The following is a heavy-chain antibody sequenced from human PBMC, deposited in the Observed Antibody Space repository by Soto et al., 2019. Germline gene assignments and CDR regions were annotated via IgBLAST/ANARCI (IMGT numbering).Heavy chain of an antibody. J-gene: IGHJ4*02. D-gene: IGHD1-26*01. CDR3: ARDLRAGGDY. V-gene: IGHV1-46*01. CDR1: GYTLSDAN. CDR2: INPRADST. Sequence: ASVKVSCKASGYTLSDANINWVRQAPGQGPEWMGIINPRADSTNYAQKFQGRVTLTRDTSTSTVYMELSSPRSEDTAVYYCARDLRAGGDYWGQGTLVTVSS.